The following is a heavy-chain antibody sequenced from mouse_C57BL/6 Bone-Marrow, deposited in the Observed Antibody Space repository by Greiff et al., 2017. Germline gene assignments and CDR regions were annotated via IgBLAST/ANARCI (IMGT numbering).Heavy chain of an antibody. CDR3: TTEGDG. D-gene: IGHD2-3*01. J-gene: IGHJ4*01. V-gene: IGHV14-1*01. CDR1: GFNIKDYY. Sequence: EVKLMESGAELVRPGASVKLSCTASGFNIKDYYMHWVKQRPEQGLERIGRIDPEDGDTEYAPKFQGKATMTADTSSHTAYLQLSSLASEDTAVYYCTTEGDGWGQGTSVTVSS. CDR2: IDPEDGDT.